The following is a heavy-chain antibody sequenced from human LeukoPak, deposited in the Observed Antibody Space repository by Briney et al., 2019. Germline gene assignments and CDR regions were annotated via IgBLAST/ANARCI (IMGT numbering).Heavy chain of an antibody. V-gene: IGHV1-18*01. J-gene: IGHJ4*02. CDR1: GYTFTSYG. CDR3: ASSYYGSGKFDY. Sequence: ASVKVSCKASGYTFTSYGISWVRQAPGQGLEWMGWISAYNGNTNYAQKLQGRVTMTTDTSTSTAYMELRSLRSDDTAVYCCASSYYGSGKFDYWGQGTLVTVSS. CDR2: ISAYNGNT. D-gene: IGHD3-10*01.